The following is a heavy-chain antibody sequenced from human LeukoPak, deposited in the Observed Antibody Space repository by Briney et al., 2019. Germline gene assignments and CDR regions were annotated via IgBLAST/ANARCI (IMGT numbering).Heavy chain of an antibody. CDR1: GFTFNKFA. J-gene: IGHJ3*02. CDR3: ARNILFAFDI. CDR2: IGSSGATT. Sequence: PGGSLRLSCEASGFTFNKFAMSWVRQAPGKGPEWVSAIGSSGATTFYADSVKGRFTISRDNSKNTLYLQVNSLRAEDTAMYYCARNILFAFDIWGQGTMVTVSS. V-gene: IGHV3-23*01.